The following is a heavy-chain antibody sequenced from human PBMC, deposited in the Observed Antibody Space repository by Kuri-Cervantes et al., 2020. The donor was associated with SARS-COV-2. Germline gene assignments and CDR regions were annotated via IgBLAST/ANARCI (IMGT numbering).Heavy chain of an antibody. D-gene: IGHD5-12*01. V-gene: IGHV1-69*10. Sequence: SVKVSCKASGGTFSSYAISWVRQAPGQGLEWMGGIIPILGIATYAQKFQGRVTITADKSTSTAYMELSSLRSEDTAVYYCATVVATYYYYYGMDVWGQGTTVTVSS. CDR3: ATVVATYYYYYGMDV. CDR1: GGTFSSYA. J-gene: IGHJ6*02. CDR2: IIPILGIA.